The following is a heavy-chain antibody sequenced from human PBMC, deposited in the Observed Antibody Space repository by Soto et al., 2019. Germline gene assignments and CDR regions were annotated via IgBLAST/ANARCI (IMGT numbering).Heavy chain of an antibody. Sequence: PGGSLRLSCAASGFTFNNYAMSWVRHAPGKGLEWVSIISGSADSAYYADSVKGRFTISRDNSKSTLYLQMNSLRAEDTAVYYCAKEDYYDSSRYYALGYWGQGTLVTVSS. CDR1: GFTFNNYA. CDR3: AKEDYYDSSRYYALGY. V-gene: IGHV3-23*01. CDR2: ISGSADSA. D-gene: IGHD3-22*01. J-gene: IGHJ4*02.